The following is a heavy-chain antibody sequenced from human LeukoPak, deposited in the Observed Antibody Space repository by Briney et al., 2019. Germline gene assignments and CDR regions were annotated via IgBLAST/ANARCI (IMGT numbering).Heavy chain of an antibody. V-gene: IGHV3-9*01. CDR2: ISWNSGSI. D-gene: IGHD3-9*01. Sequence: PGGSLRLSCAASGFTFDDYAMHWVRQAPGKGLEWVSGISWNSGSIGYADSVKGRFTISRDNAKNSLYLQMNSLRAEDTAVYYCAKDRGYFDWLSWFDPWGQGTLVTVSS. CDR1: GFTFDDYA. CDR3: AKDRGYFDWLSWFDP. J-gene: IGHJ5*02.